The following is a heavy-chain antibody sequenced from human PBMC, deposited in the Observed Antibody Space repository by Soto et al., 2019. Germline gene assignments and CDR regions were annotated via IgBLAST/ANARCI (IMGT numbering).Heavy chain of an antibody. Sequence: QVQVVRSGAEVKKPGASVKISCKSSGYIFTTYYMHWVQQSPGQGLEWMGIINPRGGSTTYAQKFQGRVTRTRDTSTSAVYMGLTSLRSEDTAVFYCASIPELPYVEIESWGQGTLVTVSS. CDR3: ASIPELPYVEIES. CDR1: GYIFTTYY. V-gene: IGHV1-46*01. CDR2: INPRGGST. J-gene: IGHJ4*02. D-gene: IGHD3-10*01.